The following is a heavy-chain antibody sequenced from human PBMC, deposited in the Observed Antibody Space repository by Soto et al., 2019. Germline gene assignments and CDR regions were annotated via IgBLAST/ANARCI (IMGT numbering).Heavy chain of an antibody. J-gene: IGHJ4*02. CDR2: IWYDGSNK. V-gene: IGHV3-33*06. D-gene: IGHD6-19*01. Sequence: LRLSCAASGFTFSSYGMHWVRQAPGKGLEWVAVIWYDGSNKYYADSVKGRFTISRDNSKNTLYLQMNSLRAEDTAVYYCAKGYSSRWNYFDYWGQGTLVTVSS. CDR3: AKGYSSRWNYFDY. CDR1: GFTFSSYG.